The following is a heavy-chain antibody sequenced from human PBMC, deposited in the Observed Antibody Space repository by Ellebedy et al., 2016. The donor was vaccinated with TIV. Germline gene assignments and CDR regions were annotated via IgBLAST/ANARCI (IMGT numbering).Heavy chain of an antibody. D-gene: IGHD3-3*01. CDR1: GFTFSPYA. V-gene: IGHV3-23*01. J-gene: IGHJ4*02. CDR2: IVGSGA. Sequence: GESLKISCAASGFTFSPYAMAWVRQAPGKGLEWVSGIVGSGAQKYADSVKGRFTISRDNSKRTVDLQMNSLRAEDTAVYYCASPAFWSGYSGDYWGQGTLVTVSS. CDR3: ASPAFWSGYSGDY.